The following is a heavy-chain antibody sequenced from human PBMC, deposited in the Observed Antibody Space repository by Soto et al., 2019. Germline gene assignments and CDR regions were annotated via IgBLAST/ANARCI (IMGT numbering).Heavy chain of an antibody. CDR2: IYHSGST. D-gene: IGHD2-21*02. Sequence: QLQLQESGSGLVKPSQTLSLTCAVSGGSISSGGYSWSWIRHPPGKRLEWIGSIYHSGSTYYNPSLQTRVTLSVARSKNQFSLKLSSATAADTAVYYCASGATAVNAYRGQGTLVTVSS. CDR1: GGSISSGGYS. CDR3: ASGATAVNAY. V-gene: IGHV4-30-2*01. J-gene: IGHJ4*02.